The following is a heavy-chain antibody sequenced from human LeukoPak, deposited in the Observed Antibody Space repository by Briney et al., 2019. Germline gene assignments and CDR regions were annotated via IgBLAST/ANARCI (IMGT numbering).Heavy chain of an antibody. V-gene: IGHV1-18*01. CDR3: ARDYNIGVLRYFDWLPITNYYFDY. D-gene: IGHD3-9*01. CDR1: GYTFTSYG. CDR2: ISAYNGNT. Sequence: ASVEVSCKASGYTFTSYGISWVRQAPGQGLEWMGWISAYNGNTNYAQKLQGRVTMTTDTSTSTAYMELRSLRSDDTAVYYCARDYNIGVLRYFDWLPITNYYFDYWGQGTLVTVSS. J-gene: IGHJ4*02.